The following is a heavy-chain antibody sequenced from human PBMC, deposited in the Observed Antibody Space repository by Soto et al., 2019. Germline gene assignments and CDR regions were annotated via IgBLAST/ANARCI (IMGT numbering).Heavy chain of an antibody. J-gene: IGHJ6*03. V-gene: IGHV3-53*04. CDR3: ARDVAAAGTYYYYYYMDV. CDR2: IYSGGST. Sequence: GGSLRLSCAASGFTVSSNYMSWVRQAPGKGLEWVSVIYSGGSTYYADSVKGRFTISRHNSKNTLCLQMNSLRAEDTAVYYCARDVAAAGTYYYYYYMDVWGKGTTVTVSS. CDR1: GFTVSSNY. D-gene: IGHD6-13*01.